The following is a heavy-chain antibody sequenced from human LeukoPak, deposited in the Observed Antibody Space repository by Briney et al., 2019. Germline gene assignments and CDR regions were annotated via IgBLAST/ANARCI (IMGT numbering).Heavy chain of an antibody. CDR2: IYPGDSDT. V-gene: IGHV5-51*01. Sequence: GESLKISCKGSGYSFTSYWIGWVRQIPGKGLEWMGIIYPGDSDTRYSPSFQGQVTISADKSISTAYLQWSSLKASDTAMYYCARHGYSSSWSYSNNWFDPWGQGTLVTVSS. CDR3: ARHGYSSSWSYSNNWFDP. D-gene: IGHD6-13*01. CDR1: GYSFTSYW. J-gene: IGHJ5*02.